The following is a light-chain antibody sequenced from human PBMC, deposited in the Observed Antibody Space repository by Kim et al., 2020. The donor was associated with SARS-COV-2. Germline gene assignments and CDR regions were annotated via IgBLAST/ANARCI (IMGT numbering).Light chain of an antibody. CDR1: QGISNY. CDR2: AAS. J-gene: IGKJ1*01. V-gene: IGKV1-27*01. CDR3: HLYTKAPWT. Sequence: DIQMTQSPSSLSASVGDIVTITCRASQGISNYLAWYQHKPGKVPKLLIFAASTVHTGVPSRFSGGGSGTEFTLTISSLQPDDGATYYFHLYTKAPWTVGQGTTVDIK.